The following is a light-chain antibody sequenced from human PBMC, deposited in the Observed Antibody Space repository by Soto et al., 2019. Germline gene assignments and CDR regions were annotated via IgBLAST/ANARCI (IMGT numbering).Light chain of an antibody. CDR1: QNITNY. V-gene: IGKV1-39*01. CDR3: QQSYNTPRT. J-gene: IGKJ1*01. Sequence: DIQMTQSQSSLSASVGDRVTITCRASQNITNYFNWYQQKAGKDPKLLIHSTSSLQTGVTSRFSGSGSGTHYTLTISSLQPEDFATYYCQQSYNTPRTFGQGTRVEI. CDR2: STS.